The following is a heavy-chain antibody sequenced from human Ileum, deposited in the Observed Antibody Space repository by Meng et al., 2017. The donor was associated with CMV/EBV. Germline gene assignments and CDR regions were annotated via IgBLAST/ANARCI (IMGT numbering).Heavy chain of an antibody. CDR2: INPNTGGT. CDR3: ASEEY. J-gene: IGHJ4*02. CDR1: GYTFINYY. Sequence: PGDSVKVSCKTSGYTFINYYVHWVRQAPGQGLEWMGWINPNTGGTSYAQKFQGMVTMTRDTSISTAYLELSSLRPDDTAVYYCASEEYWGQGTLVTVSS. V-gene: IGHV1-2*02.